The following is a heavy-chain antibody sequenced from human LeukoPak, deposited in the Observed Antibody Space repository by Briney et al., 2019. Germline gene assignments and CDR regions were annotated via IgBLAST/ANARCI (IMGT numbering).Heavy chain of an antibody. CDR1: GFTFSSYY. J-gene: IGHJ3*02. CDR3: ARSPLYRSGYDWRVHRNDPFDS. CDR2: ISSSGSNI. Sequence: GGSLRLSCAASGFTFSSYYMSWVRQAPGKGLEWVSYISSSGSNIYYADSVKGRFTISRDNAKNSLYLQMNSLRAEDTAVYYCARSPLYRSGYDWRVHRNDPFDSWGQGTMVTVSS. V-gene: IGHV3-48*04. D-gene: IGHD1-1*01.